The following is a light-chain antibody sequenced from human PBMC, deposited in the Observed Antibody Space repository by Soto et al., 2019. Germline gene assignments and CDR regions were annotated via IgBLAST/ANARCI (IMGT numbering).Light chain of an antibody. CDR2: EVS. CDR1: SSDVGAYKY. V-gene: IGLV2-14*01. CDR3: HAYTHRDTGI. Sequence: QSALTPPASVSGSPGQSITISCTGTSSDVGAYKYVSWYQQYPGKAPKLMIYEVSNRPSGVSNRFSGSKSGNTASLTISGLQAEDDADYYCHAYTHRDTGIVVGGTKLTVL. J-gene: IGLJ2*01.